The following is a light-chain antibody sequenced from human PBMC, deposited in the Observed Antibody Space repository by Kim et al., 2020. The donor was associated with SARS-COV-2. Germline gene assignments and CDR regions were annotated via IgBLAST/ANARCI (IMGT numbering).Light chain of an antibody. CDR1: TGPVTNNNY. Sequence: QTVVTQEPSLTVSPGGTVTLTCASSTGPVTNNNYPNWFQQKPGLVPTSLIYSTRNKHSWTPARFSGSLLGGKATLTLSNVQSEDEADYYCLLYFAGARVFGGGTKLTVL. J-gene: IGLJ3*02. V-gene: IGLV7-43*01. CDR2: STR. CDR3: LLYFAGARV.